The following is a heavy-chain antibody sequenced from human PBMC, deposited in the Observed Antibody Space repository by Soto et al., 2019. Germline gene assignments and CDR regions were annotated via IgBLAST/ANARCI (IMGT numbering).Heavy chain of an antibody. D-gene: IGHD6-19*01. CDR3: ARGGQWLGVDY. Sequence: VQLRESGPGLVKPSETLSLTCTVSGGSISGYYWSWIRQPPGKGLEWIGYISYSGSTNFNPSLKSRVTISVDTSKNQFSLKLNTVTAADTDVYYCARGGQWLGVDYWGQGTLVTVSS. V-gene: IGHV4-59*01. CDR2: ISYSGST. J-gene: IGHJ4*02. CDR1: GGSISGYY.